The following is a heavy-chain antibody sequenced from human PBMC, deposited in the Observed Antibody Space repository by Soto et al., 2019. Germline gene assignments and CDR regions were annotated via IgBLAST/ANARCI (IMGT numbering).Heavy chain of an antibody. CDR3: ALAPSSGRWETDF. CDR2: SRNKAKSYTT. J-gene: IGHJ4*02. V-gene: IGHV3-72*01. Sequence: GGSLRLSCAASGFTFSDHYMDWVRQAPGKGLEWVGRSRNKAKSYTTDYAASVKGRFTLSRDDSKNLLYLQMNSLKTEDTALYYCALAPSSGRWETDFWGQGTLVTVSS. CDR1: GFTFSDHY. D-gene: IGHD1-26*01.